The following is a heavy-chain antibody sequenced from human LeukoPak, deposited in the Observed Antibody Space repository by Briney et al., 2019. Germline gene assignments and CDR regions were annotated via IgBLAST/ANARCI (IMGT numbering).Heavy chain of an antibody. Sequence: ASVKVSCKASGGTFSSYAISWVRQAPGQGLEWMGGIIPIFGTANYAQKFQGRVTITADKSTSTAYMELSSLRSEDTAVYYCAGHRYDSRSGAFDIWGQGTMVTVSS. CDR3: AGHRYDSRSGAFDI. CDR2: IIPIFGTA. CDR1: GGTFSSYA. J-gene: IGHJ3*02. V-gene: IGHV1-69*06. D-gene: IGHD3-22*01.